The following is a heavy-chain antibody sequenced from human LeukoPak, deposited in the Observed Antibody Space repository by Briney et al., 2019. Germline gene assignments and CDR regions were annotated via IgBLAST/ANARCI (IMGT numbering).Heavy chain of an antibody. CDR2: ISGSGGST. CDR3: AKELAARPNPLNYMDV. CDR1: GFTFSSYG. J-gene: IGHJ6*03. D-gene: IGHD6-6*01. Sequence: GGSLRLSCAASGFTFSSYGMTWVRQAPGKGLEWVSAISGSGGSTYCADSVKGRFTISRDNSKNTLYLQMNSLRAEDTAVYYCAKELAARPNPLNYMDVWGKGTTVTVSS. V-gene: IGHV3-23*01.